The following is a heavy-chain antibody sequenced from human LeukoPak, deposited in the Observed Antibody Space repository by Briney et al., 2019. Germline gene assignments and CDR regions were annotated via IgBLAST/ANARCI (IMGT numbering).Heavy chain of an antibody. D-gene: IGHD3-10*01. J-gene: IGHJ4*02. CDR2: ISGSGGDT. Sequence: GGSLRLSCAASGFTFSSFAMSWVRQAPGKGLEWVLTISGSGGDTYYADSVKGWFIISRDNSKTTLYLQMNSLRAEDTAVYYCAKQWFGEQRAYWGQGTLVTVSS. V-gene: IGHV3-23*01. CDR3: AKQWFGEQRAY. CDR1: GFTFSSFA.